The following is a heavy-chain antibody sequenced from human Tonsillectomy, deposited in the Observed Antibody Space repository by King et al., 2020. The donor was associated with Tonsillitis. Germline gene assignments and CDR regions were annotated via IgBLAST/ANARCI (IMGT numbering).Heavy chain of an antibody. J-gene: IGHJ2*01. CDR1: GFTFSSYA. CDR2: ISGSGGTI. D-gene: IGHD1-7*01. Sequence: QLVQSGGGLVQPGGSLRLSCAASGFTFSSYAMSWVRQAPGKGLEWVSGISGSGGTIYYADSLKGRFTISRDNSKNTLYLQMNSLRAEDTAVYYCSKLLPADNQNYGDYWYFDLWGRGTLVTVSS. CDR3: SKLLPADNQNYGDYWYFDL. V-gene: IGHV3-23*04.